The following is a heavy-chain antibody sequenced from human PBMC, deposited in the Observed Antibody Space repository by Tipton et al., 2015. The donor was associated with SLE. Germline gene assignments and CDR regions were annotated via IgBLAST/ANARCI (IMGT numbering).Heavy chain of an antibody. CDR3: VKRNYDFWSGCYFDS. CDR2: IRYDESNE. CDR1: GFTFSSYG. Sequence: LSLTCVASGFTFSSYGMHWVRQAPGKGLEWVAYIRYDESNEYYAESVKGRFTISRDNSKNTLCLQMSSLKPEDTAVYYCVKRNYDFWSGCYFDSWGQGTRVTVSS. J-gene: IGHJ4*02. D-gene: IGHD3-3*01. V-gene: IGHV3-30*02.